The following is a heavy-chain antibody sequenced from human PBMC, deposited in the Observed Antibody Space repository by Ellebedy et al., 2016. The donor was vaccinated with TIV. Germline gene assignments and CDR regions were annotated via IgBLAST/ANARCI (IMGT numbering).Heavy chain of an antibody. Sequence: GESLKISXAASGFTFSSYAMHWVRQAPGKGLEWVAVISYDGSNKYYADSVKGRFTISRDNSKNTLYLQMNSLRAEDTAVYYCARPIVVVPAAKGPTDSGDYWGQGTLVTVSS. J-gene: IGHJ4*02. D-gene: IGHD2-2*01. V-gene: IGHV3-30-3*02. CDR1: GFTFSSYA. CDR2: ISYDGSNK. CDR3: ARPIVVVPAAKGPTDSGDY.